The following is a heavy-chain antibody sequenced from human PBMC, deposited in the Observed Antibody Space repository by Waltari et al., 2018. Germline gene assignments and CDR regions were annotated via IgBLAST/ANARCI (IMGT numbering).Heavy chain of an antibody. CDR1: GFTFSSYA. CDR2: SGGSGANT. J-gene: IGHJ4*02. Sequence: EVQLLESGGGLVQPGGSLRLSCAASGFTFSSYAMSWVRQTQGKGLAWVSTSGGSGANTSYADPVQGRFTVSRDNSKNTLYLQMSSLRAEDTAVYHCAKDQSDRHGADYWGQGTLVTVSS. CDR3: AKDQSDRHGADY. D-gene: IGHD3-10*01. V-gene: IGHV3-23*01.